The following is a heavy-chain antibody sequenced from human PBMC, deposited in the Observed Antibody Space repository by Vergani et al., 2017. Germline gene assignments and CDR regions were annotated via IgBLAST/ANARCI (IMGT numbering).Heavy chain of an antibody. Sequence: QVQLVQSGAEVKKPGASVKVSCKASGYTFTSYAMHWVRQAPGQRLEWMGWINAGNGNTKYSQKFQGRVTITRDQSASTAYMELSSLRSEDTAVYYCAISYYYDSSGYSLDAFDIWGQGTMVTVSS. CDR3: AISYYYDSSGYSLDAFDI. D-gene: IGHD3-22*01. CDR2: INAGNGNT. J-gene: IGHJ3*02. V-gene: IGHV1-3*01. CDR1: GYTFTSYA.